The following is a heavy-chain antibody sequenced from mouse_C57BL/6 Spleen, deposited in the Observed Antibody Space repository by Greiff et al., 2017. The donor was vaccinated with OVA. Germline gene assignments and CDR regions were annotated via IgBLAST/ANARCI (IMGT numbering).Heavy chain of an antibody. CDR1: GYAFSSSW. CDR3: ARDGSSPWFAY. J-gene: IGHJ3*01. CDR2: IYPGDGDT. V-gene: IGHV1-82*01. D-gene: IGHD1-1*01. Sequence: VQRVESGPELVKPGASVKISCKASGYAFSSSWMNWVKQRPGKGLEWIGRIYPGDGDTNYNGKFKGKATLTADKSSSTAYMQLSSLTSEDSAVYFCARDGSSPWFAYWGQGTLVTVSA.